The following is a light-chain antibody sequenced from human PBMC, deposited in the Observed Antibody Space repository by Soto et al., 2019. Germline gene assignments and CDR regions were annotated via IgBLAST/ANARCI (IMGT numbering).Light chain of an antibody. Sequence: QSALTQPASVSGSPGQSITISCTGTSSDVGGYNYVSWYQQHPGKAPKLMIYEVSNRPSGVSNRFSGSKSGNTASLTISGHPDEEEADYYCSSSTSSTTWVFGGGTKLTVL. V-gene: IGLV2-14*01. CDR3: SSSTSSTTWV. J-gene: IGLJ3*02. CDR1: SSDVGGYNY. CDR2: EVS.